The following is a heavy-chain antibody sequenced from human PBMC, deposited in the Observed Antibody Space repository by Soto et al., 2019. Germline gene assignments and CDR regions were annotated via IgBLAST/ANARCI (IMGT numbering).Heavy chain of an antibody. CDR2: IGADGDGI. J-gene: IGHJ4*02. Sequence: GGSLRLSCVASGFTFRTYAVAWIRQAPGKGLEWVSVIGADGDGIQYADPVEGRFTISRDNSQSSLYLQMNSLRAEDTAVYYCAKYSTTAASRYIDLWGQGTLVTVSS. V-gene: IGHV3-23*01. CDR1: GFTFRTYA. D-gene: IGHD1-1*01. CDR3: AKYSTTAASRYIDL.